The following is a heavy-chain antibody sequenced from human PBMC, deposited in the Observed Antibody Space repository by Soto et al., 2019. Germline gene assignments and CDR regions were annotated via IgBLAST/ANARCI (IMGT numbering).Heavy chain of an antibody. V-gene: IGHV2-70*01. CDR1: GFSLSTSTLC. CDR2: IDWNNLK. CDR3: ARMMRGGTFRWNHIDY. J-gene: IGHJ4*02. Sequence: SGPTLVNPTETLTLTCTFSGFSLSTSTLCVTWIRQPPGKALEWLALIDWNNLKFYKASLKTRLTLSKGTSRNQVVLTVTNVDPVDTGTYYCARMMRGGTFRWNHIDYWGQGALVTVSS. D-gene: IGHD3-16*02.